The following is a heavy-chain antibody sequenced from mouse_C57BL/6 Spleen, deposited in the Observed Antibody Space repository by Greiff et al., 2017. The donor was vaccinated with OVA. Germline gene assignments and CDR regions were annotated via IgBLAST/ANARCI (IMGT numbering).Heavy chain of an antibody. J-gene: IGHJ3*01. CDR2: IDPSDSYT. D-gene: IGHD2-1*01. Sequence: VQLQQPGAELVMPGASVTLSCKASGYTFTSYWMHWVKQRPGQGLEWIGEIDPSDSYTNYNQKFKGKSTLTVDKSSSTAYMQLSSLTSEDSAVYYCANHYGNYGAWFAYWSQGTLVTVSA. CDR3: ANHYGNYGAWFAY. CDR1: GYTFTSYW. V-gene: IGHV1-69*01.